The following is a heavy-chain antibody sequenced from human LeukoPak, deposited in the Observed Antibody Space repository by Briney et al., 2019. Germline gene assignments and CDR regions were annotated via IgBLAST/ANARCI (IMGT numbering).Heavy chain of an antibody. CDR1: GGSISSSSYY. J-gene: IGHJ4*02. D-gene: IGHD2-8*02. Sequence: SETLSLTCTVSGGSISSSSYYWGWIRQPPGKGLEWIGSIYYSGSTYYNPSLKSRVTISVDRSQNQFSLKLSSVTAADTAVYYCARAQGGVSPYFDYWGQGTLVTVSS. CDR2: IYYSGST. CDR3: ARAQGGVSPYFDY. V-gene: IGHV4-39*07.